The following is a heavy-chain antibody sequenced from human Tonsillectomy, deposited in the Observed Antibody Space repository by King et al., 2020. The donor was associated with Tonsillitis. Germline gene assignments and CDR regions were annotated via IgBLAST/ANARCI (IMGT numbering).Heavy chain of an antibody. CDR2: ISYDGSNK. D-gene: IGHD3-3*01. V-gene: IGHV3-30*18. J-gene: IGHJ4*02. Sequence: VQLVESGGGVVQPGRSLRLSCAASGFTFSSYGMHWVRQAPGKGLEWVAVISYDGSNKYYADSVKGRFTISRDNSKNTLYLQMNSLRAEDTAVYYCAKDKEHYDFWSGYYYYFDYWGQGTLVTVSS. CDR3: AKDKEHYDFWSGYYYYFDY. CDR1: GFTFSSYG.